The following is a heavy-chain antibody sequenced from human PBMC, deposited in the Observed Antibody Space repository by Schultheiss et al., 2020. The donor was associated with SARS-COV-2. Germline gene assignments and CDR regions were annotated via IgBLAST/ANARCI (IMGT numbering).Heavy chain of an antibody. Sequence: GGSLRLSCAASGFTFGTYNMHWVRQAPGKGLEFVASIRSSGRDIYYADSMQGRFTVSRDNANNSLYLQMHILRPEDTAVYYCAKGAVAGDDAFDLWGQGTLVTVSS. CDR1: GFTFGTYN. V-gene: IGHV3-21*01. CDR2: IRSSGRDI. CDR3: AKGAVAGDDAFDL. J-gene: IGHJ3*01. D-gene: IGHD6-19*01.